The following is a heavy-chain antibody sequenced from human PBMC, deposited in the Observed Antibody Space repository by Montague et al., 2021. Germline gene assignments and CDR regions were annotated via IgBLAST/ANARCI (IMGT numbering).Heavy chain of an antibody. CDR1: GFTFSGYA. CDR2: TSATGGGT. V-gene: IGHV3-23*01. Sequence: SLRLSCAASGFTFSGYAMSWVRQAPGKGLEWVSGTSATGGGTFYADSVKGRFIISRDNSKNTLFLQMNSLRADDTAVYYCAKNRAAPGRSSFDYWGQGTLFTVSS. D-gene: IGHD6-13*01. J-gene: IGHJ4*02. CDR3: AKNRAAPGRSSFDY.